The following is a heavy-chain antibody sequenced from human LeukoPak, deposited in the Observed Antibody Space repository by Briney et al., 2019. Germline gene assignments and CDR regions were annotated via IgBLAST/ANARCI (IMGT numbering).Heavy chain of an antibody. CDR2: INPNSGGT. J-gene: IGHJ4*02. Sequence: ASVKVSCKASGYTFTGYYMHWVRQAPGQGLEWTGWINPNSGGTNYAQKFQGRVTMTRDTSISTAYMELSRLRSDDTAVYYCARVKVGATIYYFDYWGQGTLVTVSS. D-gene: IGHD1-26*01. V-gene: IGHV1-2*02. CDR3: ARVKVGATIYYFDY. CDR1: GYTFTGYY.